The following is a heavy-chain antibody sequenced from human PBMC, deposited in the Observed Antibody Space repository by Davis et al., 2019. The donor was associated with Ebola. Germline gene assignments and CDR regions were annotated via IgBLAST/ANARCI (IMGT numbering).Heavy chain of an antibody. Sequence: PGGSLRLSCAASGFTVSSNYMSWVRQAPGKGLEWVSVIYSGGSTYYADSVKGRFTISRDNSKNTLYLQMNSLRAEDTAVYYCARDTPYDSSDYYGAFDIWGQGTMVTVSS. CDR1: GFTVSSNY. V-gene: IGHV3-53*01. CDR3: ARDTPYDSSDYYGAFDI. CDR2: IYSGGST. J-gene: IGHJ3*02. D-gene: IGHD3-22*01.